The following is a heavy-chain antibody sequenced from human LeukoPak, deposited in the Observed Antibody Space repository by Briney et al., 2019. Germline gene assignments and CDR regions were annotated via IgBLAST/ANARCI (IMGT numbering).Heavy chain of an antibody. D-gene: IGHD2-2*01. V-gene: IGHV1-2*06. Sequence: GASVKVSCKASGYTFTGYYMHWVRQAPGQGLEWMGRINPNSGGTNYAQKFQGRVTMTRDTSISTAYMELSRLRSDDTAVYYCARGLYCSSTSCYYWFDPWGKGTLVTVSS. CDR3: ARGLYCSSTSCYYWFDP. CDR2: INPNSGGT. CDR1: GYTFTGYY. J-gene: IGHJ5*02.